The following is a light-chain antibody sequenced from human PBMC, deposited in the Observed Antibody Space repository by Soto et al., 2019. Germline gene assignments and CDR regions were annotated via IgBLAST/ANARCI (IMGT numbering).Light chain of an antibody. CDR2: GAS. V-gene: IGKV3-20*01. CDR1: QSVSSNY. CDR3: QQYGSSPRT. J-gene: IGKJ1*01. Sequence: EIVLAQSPVTLSLSPGERATLSCRASQSVSSNYLAWYQKKPGQAPRLLIYGASTRATGIPDRISGSGSGTDFILSISRLEPEDFAVYYCQQYGSSPRTFGQGTKVDIK.